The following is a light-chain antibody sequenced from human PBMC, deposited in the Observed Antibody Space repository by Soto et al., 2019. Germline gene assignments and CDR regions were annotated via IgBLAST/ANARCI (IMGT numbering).Light chain of an antibody. V-gene: IGLV2-8*01. J-gene: IGLJ2*01. CDR1: SSDVGGYNC. CDR2: EDI. CDR3: SSYGGSDNLI. Sequence: QSALTQPPSASGSPGQSVTISCTGSSSDVGGYNCVSWFQQHPGKAPKLMIFEDIKRPSGVPDRFSASKSGNTASLTVSGLQAEDEADYYRSSYGGSDNLIFGGGTKLTVL.